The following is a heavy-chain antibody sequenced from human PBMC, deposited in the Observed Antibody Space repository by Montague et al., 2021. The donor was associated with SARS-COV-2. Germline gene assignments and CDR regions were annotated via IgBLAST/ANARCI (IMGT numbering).Heavy chain of an antibody. CDR1: GSSISGYY. V-gene: IGHV4-59*01. D-gene: IGHD3-10*01. CDR2: ISYRGNT. J-gene: IGHJ6*02. Sequence: SETLFLTCTVSGSSISGYYWSWIRQAPGKELEWIAYISYRGNTNYNPSLKNRVTISLEESKSQFSLKLSSVTAADTAVYFCGRTPGRGGMDVWGQGTTVTVS. CDR3: GRTPGRGGMDV.